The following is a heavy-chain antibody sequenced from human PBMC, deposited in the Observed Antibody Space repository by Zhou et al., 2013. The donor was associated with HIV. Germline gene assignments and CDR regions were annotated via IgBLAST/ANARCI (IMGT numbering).Heavy chain of an antibody. CDR2: INPFGGST. CDR3: ARDKVEGGTVRAYY. J-gene: IGHJ4*02. V-gene: IGHV1-46*01. CDR1: GYTFTNYY. Sequence: QVQLVQSGAEVQKPGASVKVSCKASGYTFTNYYLHWVRQAPGQGLEWMGIINPFGGSTSYAQKFKGRVTITADKSTSTAYMELTTLGSGDTAVYYCARDKVEGGTVRAYYWGQGTLVTVSS. D-gene: IGHD1-26*01.